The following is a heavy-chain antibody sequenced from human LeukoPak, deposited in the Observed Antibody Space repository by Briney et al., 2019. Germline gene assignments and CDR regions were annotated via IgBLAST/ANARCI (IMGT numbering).Heavy chain of an antibody. CDR1: GFTFSTYW. CDR3: ARDQLYYDFWSGYYREDYYYGMDV. D-gene: IGHD3-3*01. CDR2: INADVSST. V-gene: IGHV3-74*01. Sequence: GGSLGLSCAASGFTFSTYWMHWVRQAPGKGLVWVSRINADVSSTSYADSVKGRFTISRDNAKNTLYLQMNSLRAEDTAVYYCARDQLYYDFWSGYYREDYYYGMDVWGQGTTVTVSS. J-gene: IGHJ6*02.